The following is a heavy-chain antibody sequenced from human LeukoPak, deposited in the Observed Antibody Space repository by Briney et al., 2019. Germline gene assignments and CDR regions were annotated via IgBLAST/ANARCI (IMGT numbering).Heavy chain of an antibody. Sequence: SQTLSLTCTVSGASITSGSHYWSWIRQPPGRGLEWIGRIHSSGRTIHNSSLTSRVTMSVATSKNQFSLSLSSVTAADTAVYYCATSYDYYFFYMDVWGKGTTVTVSS. CDR3: ATSYDYYFFYMDV. V-gene: IGHV4-61*02. CDR2: IHSSGRT. J-gene: IGHJ6*03. CDR1: GASITSGSHY. D-gene: IGHD2-21*01.